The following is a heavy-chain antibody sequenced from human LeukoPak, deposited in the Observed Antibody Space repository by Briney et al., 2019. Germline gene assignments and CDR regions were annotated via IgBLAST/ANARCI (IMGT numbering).Heavy chain of an antibody. CDR2: VTPSGDPT. J-gene: IGHJ4*02. V-gene: IGHV3-21*01. CDR3: ARAHNWKYGSFDF. D-gene: IGHD1-7*01. CDR1: GFTFSTYG. Sequence: PGGTLRLSCAGSGFTFSTYGMNWVRQAPGKGLEWVSGVTPSGDPTYYADSVKGRFTISRDNAKNSLYLQMNSLRAEDTAVYYCARAHNWKYGSFDFWGQGTLVTVSS.